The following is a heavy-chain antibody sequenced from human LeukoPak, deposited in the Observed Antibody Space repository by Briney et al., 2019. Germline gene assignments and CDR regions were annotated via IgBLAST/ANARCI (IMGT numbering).Heavy chain of an antibody. V-gene: IGHV4-59*08. Sequence: SETLSLTCAVSGGSISNYYWSWIRQPPGKGLEWVGDIYYSGSTNYNPSLKSRVTISVDTSKNQFSLKLNSVTAADTAVYYCARRYGSGSNPFDPWGQGTLVTVSS. D-gene: IGHD3-10*01. CDR2: IYYSGST. CDR3: ARRYGSGSNPFDP. CDR1: GGSISNYY. J-gene: IGHJ5*02.